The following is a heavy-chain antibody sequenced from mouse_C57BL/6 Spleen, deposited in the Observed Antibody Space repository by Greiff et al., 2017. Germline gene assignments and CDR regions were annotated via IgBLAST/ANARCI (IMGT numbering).Heavy chain of an antibody. D-gene: IGHD4-1*01. CDR2: IDPSDSYI. CDR1: GYTFTSYW. V-gene: IGHV1-50*01. J-gene: IGHJ2*01. Sequence: QVQLQQPGAELVKPGASVKLSCKASGYTFTSYWMQWVKQRPGQGLEWIGEIDPSDSYINYNQKFKGKATLTVDTSSSTAYMQLSSLTSEDSAVYYCARSGTELDWGQGTTLTVSS. CDR3: ARSGTELD.